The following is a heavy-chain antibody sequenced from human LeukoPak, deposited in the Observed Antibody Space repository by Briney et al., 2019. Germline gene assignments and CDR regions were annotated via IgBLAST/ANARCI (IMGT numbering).Heavy chain of an antibody. CDR3: AREYYYYYMDV. V-gene: IGHV3-74*01. Sequence: PGGSLRLSCAASGFTFSSYWMHWVRQAPGKGLVWVSRINSDGSSTSYADSVKGRFTISRDNAKNTLYLQMNSLRAEDTAVYYCAREYYYYYMDVWGKGTTVTVSS. CDR2: INSDGSST. J-gene: IGHJ6*03. CDR1: GFTFSSYW.